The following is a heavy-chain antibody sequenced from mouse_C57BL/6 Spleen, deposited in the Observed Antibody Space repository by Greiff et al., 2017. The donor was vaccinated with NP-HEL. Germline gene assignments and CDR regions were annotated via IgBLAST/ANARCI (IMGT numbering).Heavy chain of an antibody. CDR3: ARRVYGSSFFDY. J-gene: IGHJ2*01. CDR2: ISYDGSN. CDR1: GYSITSGYY. V-gene: IGHV3-6*01. D-gene: IGHD1-1*01. Sequence: EVKLVESGPGLVKPSQSLSLTCSVTGYSITSGYYWNWIRQFPGNKLEWMGYISYDGSNNYNPSLKNRISITRDTSKNQFFLKLNSVTTEDTATYYCARRVYGSSFFDYWGQGTTLTVSS.